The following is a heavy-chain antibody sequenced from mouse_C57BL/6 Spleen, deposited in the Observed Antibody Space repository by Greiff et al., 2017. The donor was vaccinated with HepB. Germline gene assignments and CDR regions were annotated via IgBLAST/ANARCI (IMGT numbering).Heavy chain of an antibody. CDR1: GYTFTSYW. J-gene: IGHJ4*01. V-gene: IGHV1-69*01. D-gene: IGHD2-3*01. CDR3: ARLYDYYAMDY. Sequence: QVQLQQPGAELVMPGASVKLSCKASGYTFTSYWMHWVKQRPGQGLEWIGEIDPSDSYTNYNQKFKGKSTLTVDKSSSTAYMQLSSLTSEDSAVYYCARLYDYYAMDYWGQGTSVTVSS. CDR2: IDPSDSYT.